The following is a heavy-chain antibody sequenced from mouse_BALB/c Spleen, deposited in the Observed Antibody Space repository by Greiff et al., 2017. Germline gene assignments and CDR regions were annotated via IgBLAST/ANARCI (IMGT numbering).Heavy chain of an antibody. Sequence: EVQRVESGGGLVKPGGSLKLSCAASGFTFSDYYMYWVRQTPEKRLEWVATISDGGSYTYYPDSVKGRFTISRDNAKNNLYLQMSSLKSEDTAMYYCAREEAMDYWGQGTSVTVSS. V-gene: IGHV5-4*02. J-gene: IGHJ4*01. CDR1: GFTFSDYY. CDR2: ISDGGSYT. CDR3: AREEAMDY.